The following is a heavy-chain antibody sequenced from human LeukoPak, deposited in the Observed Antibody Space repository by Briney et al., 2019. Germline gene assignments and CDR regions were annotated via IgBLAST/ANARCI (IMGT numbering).Heavy chain of an antibody. J-gene: IGHJ4*02. CDR3: AKVNGLGYYYGSGSYSFDY. CDR1: GFTFSSYA. Sequence: PGGSLRLSCAASGFTFSSYAMSWVRQAPGKGLEWVSAISGSGGSTYYADSVKGRFTISRDNSKNTLYLQMNSLRAEDTAVYYCAKVNGLGYYYGSGSYSFDYWGQGTLVTVSS. D-gene: IGHD3-10*01. CDR2: ISGSGGST. V-gene: IGHV3-23*01.